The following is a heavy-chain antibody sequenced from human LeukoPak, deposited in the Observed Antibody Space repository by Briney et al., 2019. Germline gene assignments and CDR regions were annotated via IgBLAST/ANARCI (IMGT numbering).Heavy chain of an antibody. Sequence: GGSLRLSCAASEFTFSTYTMNWVHQAPGQGLEWVSSISSSTYISYPDPVKGRFTNSRATAKNSLYLQMSSLRAEDTAVYYCAKAGPGGGLIVKVYYFDYWGQGTLVTVSS. J-gene: IGHJ4*02. CDR2: ISSSTYI. CDR1: EFTFSTYT. V-gene: IGHV3-21*01. D-gene: IGHD3-16*02. CDR3: AKAGPGGGLIVKVYYFDY.